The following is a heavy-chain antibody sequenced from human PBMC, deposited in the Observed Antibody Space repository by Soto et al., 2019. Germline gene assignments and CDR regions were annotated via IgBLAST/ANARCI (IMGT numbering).Heavy chain of an antibody. V-gene: IGHV4-4*02. CDR3: ARDDHIVVVPTSLGAMDV. J-gene: IGHJ6*02. D-gene: IGHD2-2*01. CDR2: IYHSGST. CDR1: GGSISSNKW. Sequence: TSETLSLTCAVYGGSISSNKWWSWVRQPPGKGLEWIGEIYHSGSTNYNPSLKSRVTISLDKSKNQFSLKLTSVTAADSAVYYCARDDHIVVVPTSLGAMDVWGQGTTVTVSS.